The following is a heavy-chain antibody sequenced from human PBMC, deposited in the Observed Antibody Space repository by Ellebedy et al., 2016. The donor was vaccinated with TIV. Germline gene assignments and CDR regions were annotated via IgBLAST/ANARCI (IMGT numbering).Heavy chain of an antibody. CDR3: ARGEVLLDY. D-gene: IGHD1-26*01. Sequence: AASVTVSCKTTGYTFGTYGITWVRQAPGQGLDWMGWIAPNDGRTNYAQKLQGRVTITTDTSTSTAYMELRRLRSEDTAVYYWARGEVLLDYWGQGTLVTVSS. V-gene: IGHV1-18*01. CDR1: GYTFGTYG. CDR2: IAPNDGRT. J-gene: IGHJ4*02.